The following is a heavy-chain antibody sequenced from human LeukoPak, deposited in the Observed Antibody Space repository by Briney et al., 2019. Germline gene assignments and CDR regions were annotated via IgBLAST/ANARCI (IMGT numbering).Heavy chain of an antibody. CDR1: GFTFNTYT. J-gene: IGHJ4*02. V-gene: IGHV3-48*02. CDR2: ISSSGTTI. CDR3: ARGSHFFDY. D-gene: IGHD2/OR15-2a*01. Sequence: GGSLRLSCAASGFTFNTYTMSWVRQAPGKGLEWISTISSSGTTISYADSVKGRFAISRDNAKNSLDLQMNSLRDEDTAVYYCARGSHFFDYWGQGTLATVSS.